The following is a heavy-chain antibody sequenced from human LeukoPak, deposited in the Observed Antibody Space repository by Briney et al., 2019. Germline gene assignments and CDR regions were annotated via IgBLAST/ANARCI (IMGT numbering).Heavy chain of an antibody. V-gene: IGHV3-11*01. CDR2: ISSSGSTI. CDR1: GFTFSDCY. Sequence: PGGSLRLSCAASGFTFSDCYMNWIRQAPGKGLEWVSYISSSGSTIYYADSVKGRFTISRDNAKNSLYLQMNSLRAEDTAVYYCARGSWEGSFYYYYYYYYMDVWGKGTTVTISS. CDR3: ARGSWEGSFYYYYYYYYMDV. D-gene: IGHD1-26*01. J-gene: IGHJ6*03.